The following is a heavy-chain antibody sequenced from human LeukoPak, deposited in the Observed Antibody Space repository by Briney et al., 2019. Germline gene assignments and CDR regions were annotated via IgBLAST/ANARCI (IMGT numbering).Heavy chain of an antibody. CDR1: GGTFSSYA. Sequence: ASVKVSCKASGGTFSSYAISWVRQAPGQGLEWMGRIIPILGIANYAQKFQGRVTITADKSTSTAYMELSSLRSEDTAVYYCARGDRGRVSFYGMDVLGQGTTVTVSS. D-gene: IGHD1-14*01. J-gene: IGHJ6*02. CDR3: ARGDRGRVSFYGMDV. CDR2: IIPILGIA. V-gene: IGHV1-69*04.